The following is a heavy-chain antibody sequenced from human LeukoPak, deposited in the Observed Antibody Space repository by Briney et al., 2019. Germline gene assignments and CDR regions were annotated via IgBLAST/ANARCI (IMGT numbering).Heavy chain of an antibody. V-gene: IGHV4-39*07. J-gene: IGHJ3*02. CDR3: ARDRFYGDSEDDPLDI. CDR1: GGSISSSSYY. D-gene: IGHD4-17*01. Sequence: SETLSLTCTVSGGSISSSSYYWGWIRQPPGKGLEWIGSINYSGSTYYNPSLKSRVTISVDTSKNQFSLRLTSVTAADTAIYYCARDRFYGDSEDDPLDIWGQGTMVTVSS. CDR2: INYSGST.